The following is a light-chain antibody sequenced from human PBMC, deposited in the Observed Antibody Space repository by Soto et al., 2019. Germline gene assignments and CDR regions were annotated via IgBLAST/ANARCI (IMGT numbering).Light chain of an antibody. CDR3: QQYMSYS. V-gene: IGKV1-39*01. J-gene: IGKJ1*01. CDR1: QSIGNS. CDR2: ATS. Sequence: DIQMTQSPSSLSASVGDRVTITCRAGQSIGNSLNWYQQKPGKAPNLLISATSTLQSGVPSRFSGSGSGTEFTLTISSLQREDFATYYCQQYMSYSFGQGTKVDIK.